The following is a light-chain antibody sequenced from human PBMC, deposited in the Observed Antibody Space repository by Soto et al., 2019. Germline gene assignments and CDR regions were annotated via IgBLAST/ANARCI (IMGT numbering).Light chain of an antibody. CDR3: SSYTSSSLHV. V-gene: IGLV2-14*03. J-gene: IGLJ1*01. CDR1: SSDVGGYNY. CDR2: DVS. Sequence: QSVLTQPASVSGSPGQSITISCTGTSSDVGGYNYVSWNQQHPGKAPKLMIYDVSNRPSGVSNRFSGSKSGNTASLTISGLQAEDEADYYCSSYTSSSLHVFGTGTKVT.